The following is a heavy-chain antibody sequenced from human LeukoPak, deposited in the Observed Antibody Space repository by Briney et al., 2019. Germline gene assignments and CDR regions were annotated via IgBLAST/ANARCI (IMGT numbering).Heavy chain of an antibody. Sequence: SQTLSLTCVISGDSVSSNTAAWNWIRQSPSRGLEWLGRTYYRSKWYIDYAVSLKSRITITPETSKNQFSLQVNSVTPEDTAVYYCARDQYQLLKSRGMDVWGQGTTVTVSS. CDR2: TYYRSKWYI. CDR1: GDSVSSNTAA. J-gene: IGHJ6*02. CDR3: ARDQYQLLKSRGMDV. D-gene: IGHD2-2*01. V-gene: IGHV6-1*01.